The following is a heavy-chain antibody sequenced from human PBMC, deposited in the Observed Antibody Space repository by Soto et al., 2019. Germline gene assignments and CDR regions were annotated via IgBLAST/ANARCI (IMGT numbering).Heavy chain of an antibody. CDR1: GFTFSSYS. CDR3: ARGRTVRDHDDFDC. V-gene: IGHV3-30-3*01. Sequence: QVQLVESGGGVVQPGRSLRLSCAASGFTFSSYSMHWVRQAPGKGLEWVAAMSYDGNSKYFADSVKGRFTISRDNSKNTLSLQMNSLGTEDSAVYYCARGRTVRDHDDFDCWCQGTLVTVSS. CDR2: MSYDGNSK. J-gene: IGHJ4*02. D-gene: IGHD2-21*01.